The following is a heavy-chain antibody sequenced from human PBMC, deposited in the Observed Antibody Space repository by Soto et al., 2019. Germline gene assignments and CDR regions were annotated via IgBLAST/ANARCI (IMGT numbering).Heavy chain of an antibody. CDR1: GDSITDDNYY. Sequence: QVQLQRSGPRLVMPSQTLSLTCTVSGDSITDDNYYWIWNRHSPDKVLEWIVHIYAGGSTYNDPSLRSPVTVSIDTSKNQFAPQLSSMTAADTSGYYCTRGPSGEKVDYWAQGTLVTVAS. CDR2: IYAGGST. D-gene: IGHD7-27*01. V-gene: IGHV4-30-4*01. J-gene: IGHJ4*02. CDR3: TRGPSGEKVDY.